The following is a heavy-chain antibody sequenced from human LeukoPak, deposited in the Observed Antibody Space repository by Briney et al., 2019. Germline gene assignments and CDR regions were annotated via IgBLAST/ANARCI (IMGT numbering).Heavy chain of an antibody. CDR3: AIMYYDILTGYYGFDY. V-gene: IGHV4-34*01. D-gene: IGHD3-9*01. CDR2: INHSGST. Sequence: SETLSLTCAVHGGSFSGYYWSWIRQPPGKGLEWIGEINHSGSTNYNPSLKSRVTISVDTSKNQFSLKLSSVTAADTAVYYCAIMYYDILTGYYGFDYWGQGTLVTVSS. CDR1: GGSFSGYY. J-gene: IGHJ4*02.